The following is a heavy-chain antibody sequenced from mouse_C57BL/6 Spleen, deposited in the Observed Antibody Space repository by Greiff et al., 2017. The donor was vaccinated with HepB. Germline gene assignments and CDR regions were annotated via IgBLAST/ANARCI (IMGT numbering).Heavy chain of an antibody. V-gene: IGHV3-6*01. D-gene: IGHD4-1*01. Sequence: VQLKQSGPGLVKPSQSLSLTCSVTGYSITSGYYWNWIRQFPGNKLEWMGYISYDGSNNYNPSLKNRISITRDTSKNQFFLKLNSVTTEDTATYYCARRAGQGYYFDYWGQGTTLTVSS. CDR3: ARRAGQGYYFDY. J-gene: IGHJ2*01. CDR1: GYSITSGYY. CDR2: ISYDGSN.